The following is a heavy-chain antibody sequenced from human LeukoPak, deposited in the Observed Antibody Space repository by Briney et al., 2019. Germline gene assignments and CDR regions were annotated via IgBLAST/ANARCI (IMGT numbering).Heavy chain of an antibody. D-gene: IGHD7-27*01. CDR2: IKQDGSEK. J-gene: IGHJ3*02. CDR1: RFTLSSYW. Sequence: GGSLRHSCPASRFTLSSYWMNWVRQAAGKGLEWVANIKQDGSEKCYVDSVKGRFTISRDNDQNSLFLQMTSQRANGTAGYYFPREGTSHLGAFDIWGQGTMVTVSS. CDR3: PREGTSHLGAFDI. V-gene: IGHV3-7*01.